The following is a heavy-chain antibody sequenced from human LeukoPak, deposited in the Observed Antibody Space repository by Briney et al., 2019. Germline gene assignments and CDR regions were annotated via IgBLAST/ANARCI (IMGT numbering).Heavy chain of an antibody. Sequence: ASVKVSCKASGYTFISYSMNWVRQAPGQGLEWMGWINTNTGNPTYAQGFTGRFVFSLDTSVSTAYLQISSLKAEDTAVYYCARDGYYDSSGYYYYFDYWGQGTLVTVSS. CDR1: GYTFISYS. CDR3: ARDGYYDSSGYYYYFDY. J-gene: IGHJ4*02. V-gene: IGHV7-4-1*02. CDR2: INTNTGNP. D-gene: IGHD3-22*01.